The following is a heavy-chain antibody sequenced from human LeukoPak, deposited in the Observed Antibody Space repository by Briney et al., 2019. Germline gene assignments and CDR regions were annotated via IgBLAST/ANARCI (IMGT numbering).Heavy chain of an antibody. CDR1: GGSISSYY. J-gene: IGHJ4*02. CDR3: ARGYSGYEGGWFNFDY. D-gene: IGHD5-12*01. CDR2: IYYSGST. V-gene: IGHV4-59*08. Sequence: SETLSLTCTVSGGSISSYYWGWIRQPPGKGLEWIGYIYYSGSTNYNPSLKSRVTISVDTSKNQFSLKLSSVTAADTAVYYCARGYSGYEGGWFNFDYWGQGTLVTVSS.